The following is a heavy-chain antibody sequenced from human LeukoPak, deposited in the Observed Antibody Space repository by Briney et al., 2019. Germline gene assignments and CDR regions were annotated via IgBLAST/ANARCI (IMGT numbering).Heavy chain of an antibody. J-gene: IGHJ4*02. CDR2: IHYRGST. D-gene: IGHD5-12*01. CDR3: ARPIEGNGYDYPVFDY. V-gene: IGHV4-39*01. CDR1: GGSIRSYNHY. Sequence: SETLSLTCTVSGGSIRSYNHYWGWIRQPPGKGLEWIGSIHYRGSTFYNPSLESRVTISVDTSKNQFSLRLRFVTATDTAVYYCARPIEGNGYDYPVFDYWGQGTLATVSS.